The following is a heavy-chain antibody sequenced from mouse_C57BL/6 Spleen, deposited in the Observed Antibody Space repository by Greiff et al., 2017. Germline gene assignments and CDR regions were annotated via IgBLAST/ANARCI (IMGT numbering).Heavy chain of an antibody. CDR3: ARGGAYYSQLAY. J-gene: IGHJ3*01. CDR1: GYSITSGYD. Sequence: EVNLVESGPGMVKPSQSLSLTCTVTGYSITSGYDWHWIRHFPGNKLEWMGYISYSGSTNYNPSLKSRISITHDTSKNHFFLKLNSVTTEDTATYYCARGGAYYSQLAYWGQGTLVTVSA. D-gene: IGHD2-12*01. V-gene: IGHV3-1*01. CDR2: ISYSGST.